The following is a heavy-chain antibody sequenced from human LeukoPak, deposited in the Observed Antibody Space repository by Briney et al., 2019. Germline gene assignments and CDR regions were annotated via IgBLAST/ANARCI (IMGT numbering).Heavy chain of an antibody. J-gene: IGHJ4*02. CDR3: ARDPTTTVTTFDY. V-gene: IGHV3-30*04. CDR2: ISYDGSNK. D-gene: IGHD4-17*01. CDR1: GLTFSSYA. Sequence: GGSLRLSCAASGLTFSSYAMHWVRQAPGKGLEWVAVISYDGSNKYYADSVKGRFTISRDNSKNTLYLQMNSLGAEDTAVYYCARDPTTTVTTFDYWGQGTLVTVSS.